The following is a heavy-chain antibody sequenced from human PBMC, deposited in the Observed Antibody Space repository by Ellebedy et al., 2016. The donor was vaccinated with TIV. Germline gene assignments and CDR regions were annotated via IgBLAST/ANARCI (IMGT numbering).Heavy chain of an antibody. CDR1: GFTFSGYN. V-gene: IGHV3-11*01. CDR2: ISSRSHTI. Sequence: GGSLRLXXAASGFTFSGYNMGWIRQSPQGLQWVSYISSRSHTIYYADSVKGRFAISRDNAKDSLFLQMDSLRAEDTAVYYCARAYMYGDLGEFWGRGTLVTVSS. J-gene: IGHJ4*02. CDR3: ARAYMYGDLGEF. D-gene: IGHD2-21*02.